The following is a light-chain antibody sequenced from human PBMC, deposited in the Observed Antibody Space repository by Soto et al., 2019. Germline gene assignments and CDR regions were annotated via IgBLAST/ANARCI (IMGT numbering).Light chain of an antibody. V-gene: IGKV3-20*01. J-gene: IGKJ3*01. CDR3: QQYYSTPT. Sequence: EIVLTQSPGTLSLSPGERATLSCRASQSVSSSYLAWYQQKPGQAPRLLIYGASSRATGIPDRFSGSGSGTDFTLTISSLQAEDVAVYYCQQYYSTPTFGPGTKVDIK. CDR2: GAS. CDR1: QSVSSSY.